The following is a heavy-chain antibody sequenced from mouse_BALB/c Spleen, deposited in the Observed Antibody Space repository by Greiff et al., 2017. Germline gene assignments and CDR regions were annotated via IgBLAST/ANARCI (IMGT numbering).Heavy chain of an antibody. V-gene: IGHV2-5*01. CDR1: GFSLTSYG. D-gene: IGHD2-1*01. CDR2: IWRGGST. J-gene: IGHJ4*01. CDR3: ARNPGNSRGAMDY. Sequence: VQLQQSGPGLVQPSQSLSITCTVSGFSLTSYGVHWVRQSPGKGLEWLGVIWRGGSTDYNAAFMSRLSITKDNSKSQVFFKMNSLQADDTAIYYCARNPGNSRGAMDYWGQGTSVTVSS.